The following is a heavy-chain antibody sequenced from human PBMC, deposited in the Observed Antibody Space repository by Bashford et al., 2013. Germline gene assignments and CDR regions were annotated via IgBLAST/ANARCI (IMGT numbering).Heavy chain of an antibody. CDR1: GGSFSSAGYY. D-gene: IGHD4-17*01. V-gene: IGHV4-31*03. CDR2: IYYSGST. Sequence: SETLSLTCTVSGGSFSSAGYYWSWIRHHPGKGLEWIGHIYYSGSTYYNPSLKSRLTMSVDTSKHQFSLKLRSVTAADTAVYYCARGRVGDYYFVLLGPREPWSPSPQ. J-gene: IGHJ4*02. CDR3: ARGRVGDYYFVL.